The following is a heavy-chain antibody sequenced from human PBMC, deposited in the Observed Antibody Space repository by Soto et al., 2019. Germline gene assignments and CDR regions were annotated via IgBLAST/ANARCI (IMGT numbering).Heavy chain of an antibody. V-gene: IGHV4-39*07. CDR2: IYYSGST. D-gene: IGHD3-10*01. CDR3: ARARPLLWFGELFSSAPGLDP. CDR1: GGSISSSSYY. J-gene: IGHJ5*02. Sequence: KTSETLSLTCTVSGGSISSSSYYWGWIRQPPGKGLEWSGSIYYSGSTYYNPSLKSRVTISVDTSKNQFSLKLSSVTAADTAVYYCARARPLLWFGELFSSAPGLDPWGQGTLVTVSS.